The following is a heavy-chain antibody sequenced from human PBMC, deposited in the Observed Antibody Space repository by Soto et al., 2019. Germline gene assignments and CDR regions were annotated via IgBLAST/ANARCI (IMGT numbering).Heavy chain of an antibody. D-gene: IGHD6-13*01. J-gene: IGHJ1*01. V-gene: IGHV1-69*02. Sequence: QVQLVQSGAEVKKPGSSVKVSCKASGGTFSSYTISWVRQAPGQGLEWMGRIIPILGIANYAQKFQGRVTITADKSTSTANMERTRLRSEDTDVYYCDIDTIAAHDTGYFQHWGHGTLVTVS. CDR3: DIDTIAAHDTGYFQH. CDR2: IIPILGIA. CDR1: GGTFSSYT.